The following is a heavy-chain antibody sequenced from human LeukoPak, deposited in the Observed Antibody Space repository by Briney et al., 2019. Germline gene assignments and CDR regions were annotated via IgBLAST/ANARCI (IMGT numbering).Heavy chain of an antibody. CDR3: AKRPDCTATKCFRFEY. V-gene: IGHV3-23*01. CDR2: ISADGDST. CDR1: GFTLSTYA. D-gene: IGHD2-21*01. J-gene: IGHJ4*02. Sequence: GGSLRLSCAASGFTLSTYAMSWVRQAPGQGLEWVSSISADGDSTYYADSVKGRFTISRDNSKSTLYLQMNSLRVEDTAVYYCAKRPDCTATKCFRFEYWGQGTLVSVSS.